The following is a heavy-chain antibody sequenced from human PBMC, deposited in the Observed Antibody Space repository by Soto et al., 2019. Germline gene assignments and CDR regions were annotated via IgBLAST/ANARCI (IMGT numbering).Heavy chain of an antibody. V-gene: IGHV3-21*01. CDR2: ITSGGYK. Sequence: EVHLVESGGGLVEPGGFLRLSCAASGFIFSSFGMSWVRQAPGKGLEWVSSITSGGYKYYADSVKGRFTISRDNAKNSVYLQMNTLRADDSAVFYCEMGGASIDHWGQGTLVTVSS. CDR1: GFIFSSFG. D-gene: IGHD3-16*01. CDR3: EMGGASIDH. J-gene: IGHJ4*02.